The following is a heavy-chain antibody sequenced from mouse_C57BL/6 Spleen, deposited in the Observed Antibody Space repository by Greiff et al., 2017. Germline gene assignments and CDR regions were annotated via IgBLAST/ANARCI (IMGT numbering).Heavy chain of an antibody. CDR2: IHPNSGST. J-gene: IGHJ4*01. CDR1: GYTFTSYW. V-gene: IGHV1-64*01. Sequence: VQLQQPGAELVKPGASVKLSCKASGYTFTSYWMHWVKQRPGQGLEWIGMIHPNSGSTNYNEKFKSKATLTVDNSSSTAYMQLSSLTSEDSAVYYCARSGTTVVAPYYAMDYWGQGTSVTVAS. D-gene: IGHD1-1*01. CDR3: ARSGTTVVAPYYAMDY.